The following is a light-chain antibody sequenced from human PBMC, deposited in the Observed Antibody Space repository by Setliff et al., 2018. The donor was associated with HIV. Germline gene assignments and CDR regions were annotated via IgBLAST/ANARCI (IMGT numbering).Light chain of an antibody. CDR3: QVWDSSSDHPYV. CDR2: YDS. Sequence: SYALPQPPSVSVAPGKTARITCGGNNIGSKSVHWYQQKPGQAPVLVIYYDSDRPSGIPERFSGSNSGNTATLTISRVEAGDEADYYCQVWDSSSDHPYVFGTGTKVTVL. J-gene: IGLJ1*01. V-gene: IGLV3-21*04. CDR1: NIGSKS.